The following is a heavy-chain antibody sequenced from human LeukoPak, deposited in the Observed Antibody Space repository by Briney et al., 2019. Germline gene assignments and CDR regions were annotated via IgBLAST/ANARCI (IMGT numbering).Heavy chain of an antibody. CDR3: ARLSCSGGSCHPSYYYYGMDV. CDR2: IYYSGST. D-gene: IGHD2-15*01. V-gene: IGHV4-59*08. J-gene: IGHJ6*02. Sequence: SETLSLTCTVSGGSISSYYWSWIRQPPGKGLEWIGYIYYSGSTNYNPSLKSRVTISVDTSKNQFSLKLSAVTAADTAVYYCARLSCSGGSCHPSYYYYGMDVWGQGTTVTVSS. CDR1: GGSISSYY.